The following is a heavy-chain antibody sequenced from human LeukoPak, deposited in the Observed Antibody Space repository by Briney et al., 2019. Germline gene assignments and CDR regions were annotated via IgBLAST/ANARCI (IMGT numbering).Heavy chain of an antibody. CDR2: MNPNSGNT. J-gene: IGHJ6*02. D-gene: IGHD3-3*01. CDR3: ARTGGYYDFWSAHMPPFLRDYYGMDV. CDR1: GYTFTSYY. Sequence: WASVKVSCKASGYTFTSYYMHWVRQAPGQGLEWMGWMNPNSGNTGYAQKFQGRVTMTRNTSISTAYMELSSLRSEDTAVYYCARTGGYYDFWSAHMPPFLRDYYGMDVWGQGTTVTVSS. V-gene: IGHV1-8*02.